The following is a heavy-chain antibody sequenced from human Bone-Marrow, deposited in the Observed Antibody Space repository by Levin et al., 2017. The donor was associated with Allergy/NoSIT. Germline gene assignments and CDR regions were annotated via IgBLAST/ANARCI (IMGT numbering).Heavy chain of an antibody. CDR1: GFTVSSNY. D-gene: IGHD6-13*01. V-gene: IGHV3-53*01. J-gene: IGHJ4*02. CDR3: ARDDGRSSWTYFDY. Sequence: LSLTCAASGFTVSSNYMSWVRQAPGKGLEWVSVIYSGGSTYYADSVKGRFTISRDNSKNTLYLQMNSLRAEDTAVYYCARDDGRSSWTYFDYWGQGTLVTVSS. CDR2: IYSGGST.